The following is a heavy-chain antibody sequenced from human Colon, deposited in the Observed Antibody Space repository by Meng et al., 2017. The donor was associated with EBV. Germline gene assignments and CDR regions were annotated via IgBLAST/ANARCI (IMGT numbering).Heavy chain of an antibody. J-gene: IGHJ4*02. CDR1: GGSFSGYV. CDR2: VSHPGSA. CDR3: ARVPTTGYKDH. Sequence: QVPLRQFGPGLLKPSQTLAPTCTVNGGSFSGYVWSWVRQPPGKGMEWIGEVSHPGSANYNPSLKSRVTISVDASEKQFSLRLTSVTAADSAVYYCARVPTTGYKDHWGQGTLVTVSS. V-gene: IGHV4-34*02. D-gene: IGHD3-9*01.